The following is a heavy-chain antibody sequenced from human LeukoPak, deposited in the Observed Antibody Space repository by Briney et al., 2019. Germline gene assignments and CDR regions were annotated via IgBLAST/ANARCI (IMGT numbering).Heavy chain of an antibody. V-gene: IGHV3-23*01. Sequence: GGSLRLSCAASGFTFSSYAMSWVRQAPGKGLEWVSGISFGGDNTYYAASVKGRFTISRDNSKNTLYLQMNSLGVEDTAIYYCTKDFRTYHLLQSYFDYWGQGTLVTVSS. D-gene: IGHD2-2*01. J-gene: IGHJ4*02. CDR3: TKDFRTYHLLQSYFDY. CDR2: ISFGGDNT. CDR1: GFTFSSYA.